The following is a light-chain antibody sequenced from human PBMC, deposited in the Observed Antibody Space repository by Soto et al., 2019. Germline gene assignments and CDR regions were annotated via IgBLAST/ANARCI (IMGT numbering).Light chain of an antibody. Sequence: QSALTQPPSASGSPGQSVTISCTGTSSDVGGYNYVSWYQQHPGKAPKLMIHEVSKRPSGVPDRFSGSKSGNTASLTVSGLQAEDEADYYCCSYAGNNNLLFGGGTKLTVL. V-gene: IGLV2-8*01. J-gene: IGLJ2*01. CDR1: SSDVGGYNY. CDR3: CSYAGNNNLL. CDR2: EVS.